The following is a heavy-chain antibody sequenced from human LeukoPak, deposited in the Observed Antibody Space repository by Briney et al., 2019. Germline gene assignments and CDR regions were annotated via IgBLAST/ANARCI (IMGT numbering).Heavy chain of an antibody. CDR2: IYHSGST. J-gene: IGHJ4*02. V-gene: IGHV4-59*12. Sequence: PSETLSLTCTVSGGSISSYYWSWIRQPPGKGLEWIGYIYHSGSTYYNPSLKSRVTISVDRSKNQFSLKLSSVSAADTAVYYCESDPDLDDWGQGTLVTVSS. CDR3: ESDPDLDD. CDR1: GGSISSYY. D-gene: IGHD1-14*01.